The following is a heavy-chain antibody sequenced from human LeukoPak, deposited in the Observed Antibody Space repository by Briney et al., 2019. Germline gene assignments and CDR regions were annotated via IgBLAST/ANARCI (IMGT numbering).Heavy chain of an antibody. D-gene: IGHD1-26*01. CDR3: ASYVISGSYFDY. CDR1: GFTFSSYA. V-gene: IGHV3-30-3*01. Sequence: GGSLRLSCAASGFTFSSYAMHWVRQAPGKGLEWVAVISYDGSNKYYADSVKGRFTISRDNSKSTLYLQMNSLRAEDTAVYYCASYVISGSYFDYWGQGTLVTVSS. CDR2: ISYDGSNK. J-gene: IGHJ4*02.